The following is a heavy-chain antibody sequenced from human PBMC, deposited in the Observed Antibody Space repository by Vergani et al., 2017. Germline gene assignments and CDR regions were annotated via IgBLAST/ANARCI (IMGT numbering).Heavy chain of an antibody. J-gene: IGHJ6*02. V-gene: IGHV3-23*01. CDR2: ISGSGGST. CDR1: GFTFSSYA. CDR3: AIFLLEDYYYYGMDV. Sequence: EVQLLESGGGLVQPGGSLRLSCAASGFTFSSYAMSWVRQAPGKGLEWVSAISGSGGSTYYADSVKGRFTISRDNSKNTLYLQMNSLRAEDTAVYYCAIFLLEDYYYYGMDVWGQGTTVTVSS. D-gene: IGHD3-3*01.